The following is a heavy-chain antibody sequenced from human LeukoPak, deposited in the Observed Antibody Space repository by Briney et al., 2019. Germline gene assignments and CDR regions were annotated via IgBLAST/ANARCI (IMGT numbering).Heavy chain of an antibody. CDR3: ARDQGFSYYYYYMDV. Sequence: GGSLRLSCAASGFTFSSSWMHWVRQAPGKGLVWVSRINSDGSSTSYADSVKGRFTISRDNAKNSLYLQMNSLRAEDTAVYYCARDQGFSYYYYYMDVWGKGTTVTVSS. J-gene: IGHJ6*03. D-gene: IGHD3-3*01. CDR1: GFTFSSSW. V-gene: IGHV3-74*01. CDR2: INSDGSST.